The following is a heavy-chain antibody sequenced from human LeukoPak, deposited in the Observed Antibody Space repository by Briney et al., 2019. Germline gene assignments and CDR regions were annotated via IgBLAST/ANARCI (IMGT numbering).Heavy chain of an antibody. CDR2: INPNSGGT. D-gene: IGHD3/OR15-3a*01. CDR3: VRDKYDFWGGLWGY. J-gene: IGHJ4*02. V-gene: IGHV1-2*02. Sequence: ASVKVSCKASGYTFTDFYLHWVRQAPGQGLEWMGWINPNSGGTNYAQKFQGRVTMTRDTSITTAYMELSSLRFDDTAIYYCVRDKYDFWGGLWGYWGQESLVTVSS. CDR1: GYTFTDFY.